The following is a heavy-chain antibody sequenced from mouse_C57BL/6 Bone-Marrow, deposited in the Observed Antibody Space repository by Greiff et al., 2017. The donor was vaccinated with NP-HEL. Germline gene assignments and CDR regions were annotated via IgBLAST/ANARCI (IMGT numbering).Heavy chain of an antibody. CDR3: ARPYYYGSKYFDY. D-gene: IGHD1-1*01. CDR1: GYTFTDYY. J-gene: IGHJ2*01. CDR2: INPYNGGT. V-gene: IGHV1-19*01. Sequence: EVQGVESGPVLVKPGASVKMSCKASGYTFTDYYMNWVKQSHGKSLEWIGVINPYNGGTSYNQKFKGKATLTVDKSSSTAYMELNSLTSEDSAVYYCARPYYYGSKYFDYWGQGTTLTVSS.